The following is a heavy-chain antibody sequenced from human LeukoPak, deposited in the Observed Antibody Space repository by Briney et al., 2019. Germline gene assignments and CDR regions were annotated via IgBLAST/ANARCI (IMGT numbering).Heavy chain of an antibody. CDR3: ARGGVVVVTEGYLDY. J-gene: IGHJ4*02. Sequence: ASVKVSCKASGYTFTSYAISWVRQAPGQGLEWMGGIIPIFGTANYAQKFQGRVTITTDESTSTAYMELSSLRSEDTAVYYCARGGVVVVTEGYLDYWGQGTLVTVSS. CDR1: GYTFTSYA. V-gene: IGHV1-69*05. CDR2: IIPIFGTA. D-gene: IGHD3-22*01.